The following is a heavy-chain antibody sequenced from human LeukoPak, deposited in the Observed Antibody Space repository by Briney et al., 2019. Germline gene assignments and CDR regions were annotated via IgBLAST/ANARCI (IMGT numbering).Heavy chain of an antibody. J-gene: IGHJ4*02. CDR2: ISTYNGNT. CDR3: AKGRRSSFFDY. V-gene: IGHV1-18*01. Sequence: ASVKVFCKASGYTFTTYDINWVRQAPGQGLEWMGWISTYNGNTNYAQKLQGRVTMTIDTSTTTAYMELRSLRSDDTAVYYCAKGRRSSFFDYWGQGTLVTVSS. CDR1: GYTFTTYD.